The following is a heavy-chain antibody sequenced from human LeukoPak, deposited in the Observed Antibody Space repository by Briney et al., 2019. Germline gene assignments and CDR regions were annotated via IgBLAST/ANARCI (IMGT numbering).Heavy chain of an antibody. D-gene: IGHD3-22*01. CDR3: ARGGEYYYDSSGYLPSFIDY. Sequence: GRSLRLSCAASGFTFTSYAMHWVRQAPGQRLEWMGWINAGNGNTKYSQKFQGRVTITRDTSASTAYMELSSLRSEDTAVYYCARGGEYYYDSSGYLPSFIDYWGQGTLVTVSS. CDR2: INAGNGNT. CDR1: GFTFTSYA. V-gene: IGHV1-3*01. J-gene: IGHJ4*02.